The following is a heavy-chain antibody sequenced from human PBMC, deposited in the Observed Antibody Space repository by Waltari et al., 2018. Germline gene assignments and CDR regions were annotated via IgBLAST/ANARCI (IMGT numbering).Heavy chain of an antibody. D-gene: IGHD2-2*01. CDR1: GYTFTDFY. CDR2: GNPNGGST. V-gene: IGHV1-46*04. Sequence: QVQLVQSGAEVKKPGASVKVSCKASGYTFTDFYIHWVRQAPGQGLEWMGTGNPNGGSTTYAQKLHDRVTMTRDTSTSTVYMELSSLRAEDTAVYYGARAGSTLIWGVAEWGQGTLVTVSS. J-gene: IGHJ4*02. CDR3: ARAGSTLIWGVAE.